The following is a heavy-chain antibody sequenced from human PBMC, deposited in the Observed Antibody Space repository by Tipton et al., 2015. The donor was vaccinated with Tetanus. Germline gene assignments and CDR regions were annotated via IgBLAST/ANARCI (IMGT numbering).Heavy chain of an antibody. CDR1: GGSIRGGTFY. CDR2: TYESGDT. Sequence: TLSLTCTVSGGSIRGGTFYWGWIRQPPGKGLEWIGSTYESGDTYYIPSLKSRVTISGDTSKNQFSLNLNSMAAADTGVYYCARHQSGYFTPFDYWGQGNLVTVSS. D-gene: IGHD3-3*01. V-gene: IGHV4-39*01. CDR3: ARHQSGYFTPFDY. J-gene: IGHJ4*02.